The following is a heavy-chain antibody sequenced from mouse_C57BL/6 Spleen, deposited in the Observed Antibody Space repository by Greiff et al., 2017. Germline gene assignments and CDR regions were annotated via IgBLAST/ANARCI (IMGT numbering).Heavy chain of an antibody. CDR3: ARYYGSSDWYFDG. V-gene: IGHV14-2*01. CDR2: IVPEDGET. Sequence: EVKLQQSGAELVKPGASVKLSCTASGFTINDYYMHWVKQRTEQGLEWIGRIVPEDGETKYAPKFQGKATITADTSSNTAYLQLSSLTSEDTAVYYCARYYGSSDWYFDGWGTGTTVTVSS. CDR1: GFTINDYY. J-gene: IGHJ1*03. D-gene: IGHD1-1*01.